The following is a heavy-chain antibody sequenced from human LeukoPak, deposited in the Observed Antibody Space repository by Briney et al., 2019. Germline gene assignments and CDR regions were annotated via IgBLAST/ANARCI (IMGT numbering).Heavy chain of an antibody. Sequence: SETLSLTCTVSGGSFSSSSYYWGWIGQPPGKGLVWIGSIYYSRRTYYNPSLKSRVTISVDKSKNQFSLKLSSVTAADTAVYYCARSMYSSGWATYYNYGMIVWGQGTTVTVSS. V-gene: IGHV4-39*07. D-gene: IGHD6-19*01. J-gene: IGHJ6*02. CDR2: IYYSRRT. CDR1: GGSFSSSSYY. CDR3: ARSMYSSGWATYYNYGMIV.